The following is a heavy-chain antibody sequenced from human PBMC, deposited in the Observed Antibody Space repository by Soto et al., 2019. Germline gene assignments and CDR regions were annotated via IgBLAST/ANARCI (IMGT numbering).Heavy chain of an antibody. D-gene: IGHD6-13*01. CDR2: INPSGGST. J-gene: IGHJ4*02. Sequence: ASVKVSCKASGYTFTSYYMHWVRQAPGQGLEWMGIINPSGGSTSYAQKFQGRVTITRDTSASTAYMELSSLRSEDTAVYYCARAPSWYIFDYWGQGTLVTVSS. CDR3: ARAPSWYIFDY. CDR1: GYTFTSYY. V-gene: IGHV1-46*01.